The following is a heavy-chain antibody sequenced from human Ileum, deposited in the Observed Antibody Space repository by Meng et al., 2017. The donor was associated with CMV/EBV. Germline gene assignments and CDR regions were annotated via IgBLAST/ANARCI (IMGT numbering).Heavy chain of an antibody. J-gene: IGHJ4*02. CDR2: IRQDGSDR. V-gene: IGHV3-7*01. CDR1: GFSFSTYW. CDR3: VRGDGSIHASRLLDY. Sequence: GGSLRLSCAASGFSFSTYWMSWVRQAPGYGLQWLANIRQDGSDRYYVDSVRGRFTISRDNAQNSLYLQINSLRAEDSAVYYCVRGDGSIHASRLLDYWGQGTLATSSS. D-gene: IGHD2-15*01.